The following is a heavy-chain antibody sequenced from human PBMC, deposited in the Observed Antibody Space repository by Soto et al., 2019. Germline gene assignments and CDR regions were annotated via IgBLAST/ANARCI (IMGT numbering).Heavy chain of an antibody. J-gene: IGHJ4*02. CDR1: GFSFSSNW. Sequence: PGGSLRLSCAASGFSFSSNWMRWVRQAPGKGLEWVANIRKDGSEKKYADSVKGRFTVSRYNAKNSLYLQMNSLRAEDTAVYYCARTGSSSEGFDYWGQGTLVTVSS. V-gene: IGHV3-7*05. CDR3: ARTGSSSEGFDY. D-gene: IGHD6-6*01. CDR2: IRKDGSEK.